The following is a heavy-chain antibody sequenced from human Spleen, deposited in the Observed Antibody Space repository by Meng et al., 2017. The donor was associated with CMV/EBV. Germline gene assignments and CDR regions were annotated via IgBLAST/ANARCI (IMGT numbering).Heavy chain of an antibody. CDR3: ARQRVAATDFDY. V-gene: IGHV4-34*01. D-gene: IGHD2-15*01. Sequence: GSLRLSCAVYGESLSGYYWSWVRQPQGKGLEWIGEVNHRGRTTYNPSLKSRVTISIDTSKNQFSLKLSSVTAADTAVYYCARQRVAATDFDYWGQGTLVTVSS. CDR2: VNHRGRT. CDR1: GESLSGYY. J-gene: IGHJ4*02.